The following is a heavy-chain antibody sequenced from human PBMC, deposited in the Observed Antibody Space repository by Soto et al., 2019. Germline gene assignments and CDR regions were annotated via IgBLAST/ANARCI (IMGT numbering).Heavy chain of an antibody. CDR3: APLSVSLSGPYGIHV. D-gene: IGHD2-15*01. CDR2: MLYSGLT. J-gene: IGHJ6*02. V-gene: IGHV4-39*01. Sequence: SETLSLTCSVSGGSIRSDDYQWNWIRQPPGKGLEWIGSMLYSGLTYYNPSLKSRVTLSVDTSKNQFSVRLNSVTASDTAVYYCAPLSVSLSGPYGIHVWGQGTTVTVSS. CDR1: GGSIRSDDYQ.